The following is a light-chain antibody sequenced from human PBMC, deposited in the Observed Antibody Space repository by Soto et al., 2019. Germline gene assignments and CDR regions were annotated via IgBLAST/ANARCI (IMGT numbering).Light chain of an antibody. CDR1: QSISNY. J-gene: IGKJ5*01. CDR3: QHSYRAPIT. Sequence: EIQMTPSPSSLSASVGDSVIITCRTRQSISNYLNWYQQKPGKATKLLIFAASSLQSGVPSRCSGSGSGANFTLTISSLQPEDFAAYYCQHSYRAPITFGQGTRLEIK. CDR2: AAS. V-gene: IGKV1-39*01.